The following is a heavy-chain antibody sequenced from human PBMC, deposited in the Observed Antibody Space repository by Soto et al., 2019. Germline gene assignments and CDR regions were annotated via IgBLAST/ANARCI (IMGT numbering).Heavy chain of an antibody. Sequence: QVQLVESGGGLVKPGGSLRLACAASGFSFGDSYMSWVRQAPGKGLEWLSYISGGSSYTNYADSVKGRFTISRDNAKRSLYLEMNSLRADDTAVYYCAKTIVVASGYYVDHWGQGNLVTVSS. CDR3: AKTIVVASGYYVDH. V-gene: IGHV3-11*06. CDR1: GFSFGDSY. J-gene: IGHJ4*02. CDR2: ISGGSSYT. D-gene: IGHD2-21*01.